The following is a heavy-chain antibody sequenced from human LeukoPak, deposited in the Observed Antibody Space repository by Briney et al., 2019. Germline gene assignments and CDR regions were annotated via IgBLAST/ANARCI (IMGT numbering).Heavy chain of an antibody. J-gene: IGHJ4*02. Sequence: PSETLSLTCTVSGGSISSYYWSWIRQPAGKGREGIGRIYTSWSTKYNPSLKSRVTMSVDTSKNQFSLTLSSVTAADTAVYYCARGRWELEFDYWGQGTLVTVSS. CDR1: GGSISSYY. V-gene: IGHV4-4*07. CDR2: IYTSWST. CDR3: ARGRWELEFDY. D-gene: IGHD1-26*01.